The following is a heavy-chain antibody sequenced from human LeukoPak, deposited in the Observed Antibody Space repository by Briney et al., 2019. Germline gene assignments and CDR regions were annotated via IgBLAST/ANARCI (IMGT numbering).Heavy chain of an antibody. CDR3: ARAPLVVPAAYRLRYFDY. J-gene: IGHJ4*02. D-gene: IGHD2-2*01. Sequence: SETLSLTCAVYGVSFSGYYWSWIRQPPGKGLEWIGEINHSGSTNYNPSLKSRVTISVDTSKNQFSLKLSSVTAADTAVYYCARAPLVVPAAYRLRYFDYWGQGTLVTVSS. CDR1: GVSFSGYY. V-gene: IGHV4-34*01. CDR2: INHSGST.